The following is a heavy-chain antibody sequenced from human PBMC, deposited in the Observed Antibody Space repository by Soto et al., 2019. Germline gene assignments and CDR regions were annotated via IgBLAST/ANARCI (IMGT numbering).Heavy chain of an antibody. CDR3: ASWGGIASPTYDGSLAPYDY. D-gene: IGHD6-13*01. V-gene: IGHV4-59*01. CDR1: GGSISGYY. Sequence: PSETLSLTCTVSGGSISGYYWGWIRQPPGKGLEWIGYMYNTGSTVYNPSFKSRVTISVDTSKNQFSLKLNPVTAADTAVYYCASWGGIASPTYDGSLAPYDYWGQGTLVTVSS. CDR2: MYNTGST. J-gene: IGHJ4*02.